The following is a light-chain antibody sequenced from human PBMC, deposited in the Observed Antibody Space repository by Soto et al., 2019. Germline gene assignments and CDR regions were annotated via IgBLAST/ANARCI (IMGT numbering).Light chain of an antibody. J-gene: IGKJ5*01. V-gene: IGKV1-5*03. CDR2: KAS. CDR3: QQRSNWPLP. CDR1: QSSSSW. Sequence: DVQRTQYPSTLSASVGDRVTITGRASQSSSSWLAWYQQNPGKAPKLLIYKASSLESGVPSRFSGSGSGTDFTLTISSLEPEDFAVYYCQQRSNWPLPFGQGT.